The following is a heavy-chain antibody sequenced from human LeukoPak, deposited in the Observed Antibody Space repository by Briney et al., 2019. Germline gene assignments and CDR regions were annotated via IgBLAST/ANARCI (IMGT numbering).Heavy chain of an antibody. CDR2: IWYDGSNK. J-gene: IGHJ4*02. V-gene: IGHV3-33*01. Sequence: GRSLRLSCAASGFTFSSYGMHWVRQAPGKGLEWVAVIWYDGSNKYYADSVKGRFTISRDNSKNTLYLQMNSLRAEDTAVYYCARETANPDYYDSSGYSSWGQGTLVTVSS. CDR1: GFTFSSYG. CDR3: ARETANPDYYDSSGYSS. D-gene: IGHD3-22*01.